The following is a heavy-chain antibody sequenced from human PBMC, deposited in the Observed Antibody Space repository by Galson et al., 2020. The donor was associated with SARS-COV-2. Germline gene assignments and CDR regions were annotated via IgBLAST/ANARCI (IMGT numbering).Heavy chain of an antibody. D-gene: IGHD5-18*01. CDR1: GGPSSGYY. Sequence: SELLSLTCTVTGGPSSGYYWTWIRQSPVKGVERIGNIYYSGSTNYNPSLKSRVTISIDTSNNQFSVKLSSVTAADTAVYYCARAPGYSYGQFDFWGQGTLVTVSS. CDR3: ARAPGYSYGQFDF. V-gene: IGHV4-59*01. CDR2: IYYSGST. J-gene: IGHJ4*02.